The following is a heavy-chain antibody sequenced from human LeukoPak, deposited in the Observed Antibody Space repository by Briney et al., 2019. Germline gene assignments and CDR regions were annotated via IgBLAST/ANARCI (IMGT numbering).Heavy chain of an antibody. CDR3: ARARFGISGYSPHDAFDI. CDR1: GGSFSGYY. J-gene: IGHJ3*02. Sequence: PSETLSLTCAVYGGSFSGYYWSWICQPPGKGLEWIGEINHSGSTNYNPSLKSRVTISVDTSKNQFSLKLSSVTAADTAVYYCARARFGISGYSPHDAFDIWGQGTMVTVSS. V-gene: IGHV4-34*01. CDR2: INHSGST. D-gene: IGHD3-22*01.